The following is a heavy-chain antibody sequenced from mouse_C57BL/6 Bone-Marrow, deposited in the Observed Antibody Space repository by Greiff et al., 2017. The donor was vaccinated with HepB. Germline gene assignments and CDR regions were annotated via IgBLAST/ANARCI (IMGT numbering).Heavy chain of an antibody. CDR3: ARTYYSNYNWYFDV. CDR2: IYPSDSET. J-gene: IGHJ1*03. V-gene: IGHV1-61*01. D-gene: IGHD2-5*01. CDR1: GYTFTSYW. Sequence: VQLQQPGAELVRPGSSVKLSCKASGYTFTSYWMDWVKQRPGQGLEWIGNIYPSDSETHYNQKFMDKATLTVDKSSSTAYMQLSSLTSEDSAVYYCARTYYSNYNWYFDVWGTGTTVTVSS.